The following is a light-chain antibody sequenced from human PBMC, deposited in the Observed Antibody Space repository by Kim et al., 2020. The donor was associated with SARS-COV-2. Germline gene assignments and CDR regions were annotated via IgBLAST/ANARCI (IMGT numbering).Light chain of an antibody. Sequence: QLVLTQSPSASASLGASVKLTCTLSSGHSSYAIAWHQQQPEKGPRYLMKLNSDGSHSKGDGIPDRFSGSSSGAERYLTISSLQSEDEADYYCQTWGTPYWVFGGGTKLTVL. CDR3: QTWGTPYWV. V-gene: IGLV4-69*01. CDR2: LNSDGSH. J-gene: IGLJ3*02. CDR1: SGHSSYA.